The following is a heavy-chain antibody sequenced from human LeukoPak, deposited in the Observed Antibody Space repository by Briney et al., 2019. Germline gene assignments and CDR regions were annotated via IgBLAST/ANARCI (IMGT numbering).Heavy chain of an antibody. J-gene: IGHJ3*02. V-gene: IGHV5-51*01. CDR3: AKIRITMVRGVIQNDAFDI. CDR1: GYSFTSYW. Sequence: PGESLKISCKGSGYSFTSYWIGWVRQMPGKGLEWMGIIYPGDSDTRYSPSFQGQVTISADKSISTAYLQWSSLKASDTAMYYCAKIRITMVRGVIQNDAFDIWGQGTMVTVSS. D-gene: IGHD3-10*01. CDR2: IYPGDSDT.